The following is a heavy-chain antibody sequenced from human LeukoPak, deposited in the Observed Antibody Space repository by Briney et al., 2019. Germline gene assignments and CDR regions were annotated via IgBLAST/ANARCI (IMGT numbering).Heavy chain of an antibody. D-gene: IGHD3-3*01. CDR3: ARDRDQYYDFWSGYYRGVGYFDY. CDR1: GFTFSDYY. V-gene: IGHV3-11*04. CDR2: ISSSGSTI. Sequence: GGSLRLSCAASGFTFSDYYMSWIRQAPGKGLEWVSYISSSGSTIYYADSVKGRFTISRDNAKNSLYLQMNSLRAEDTAVYYCARDRDQYYDFWSGYYRGVGYFDYWGQGTLVTVSS. J-gene: IGHJ4*02.